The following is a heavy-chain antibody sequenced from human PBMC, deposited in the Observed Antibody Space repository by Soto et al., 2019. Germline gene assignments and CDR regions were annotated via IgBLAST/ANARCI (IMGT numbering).Heavy chain of an antibody. CDR2: RYLGGNT. V-gene: IGHV4-39*01. Sequence: SETLSLTCNVSGASISSYNYWGWIRQPPGKGLEWIGSRYLGGNTYYNPSLKSRLTISADMSANQFSLNLNSVTAADTAVYFCVYMPAYWGQGILVTVSS. D-gene: IGHD2-2*01. CDR3: VYMPAY. CDR1: GASISSYNY. J-gene: IGHJ4*02.